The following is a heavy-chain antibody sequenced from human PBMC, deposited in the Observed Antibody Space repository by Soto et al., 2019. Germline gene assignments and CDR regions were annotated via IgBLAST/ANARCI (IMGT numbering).Heavy chain of an antibody. CDR2: IYYSGST. J-gene: IGHJ6*02. Sequence: SETLSLTCTVSGGSMTSEGYYWSWIRQLPGKGLEWIGYIYYSGSTNYNPSLKSGVTISLDTSKNQFSLKLKSVTAADTAVYYCARDRSDYFGSGSFSTGEYYYGLDVWRQGTTVTVS. CDR1: GGSMTSEGYY. CDR3: ARDRSDYFGSGSFSTGEYYYGLDV. V-gene: IGHV4-61*08. D-gene: IGHD3-10*01.